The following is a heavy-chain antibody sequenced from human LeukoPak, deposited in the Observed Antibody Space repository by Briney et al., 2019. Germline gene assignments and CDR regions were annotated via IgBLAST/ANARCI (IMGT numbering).Heavy chain of an antibody. CDR1: GITFEDYG. D-gene: IGHD3-10*01. J-gene: IGHJ3*02. Sequence: GGSLRLSCAASGITFEDYGMSWVRQAPGKGLEWVSGINWNGGSTGYADSVKGRFTISRDNAKNSLYLQMNSLRAEDTALYHCARTAESGGWFGESWGAFDIWGQGTMVTVSS. CDR3: ARTAESGGWFGESWGAFDI. CDR2: INWNGGST. V-gene: IGHV3-20*01.